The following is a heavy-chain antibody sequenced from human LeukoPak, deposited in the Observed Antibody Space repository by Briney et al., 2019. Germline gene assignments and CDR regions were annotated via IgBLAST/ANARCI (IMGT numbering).Heavy chain of an antibody. CDR2: VSGAQPDK. CDR1: GFTFVHFS. V-gene: IGHV3-30*04. Sequence: PGGSLRLSCVVSGFTFVHFSMHWVRQAPGKGLECGSFVSGAQPDKYYADSVKGRFTISSDNSRNPLFLEMNSLRPDGTAVYYCARDQPGTYTMSSTWGQGTLVTVSS. J-gene: IGHJ5*02. D-gene: IGHD7-27*01. CDR3: ARDQPGTYTMSST.